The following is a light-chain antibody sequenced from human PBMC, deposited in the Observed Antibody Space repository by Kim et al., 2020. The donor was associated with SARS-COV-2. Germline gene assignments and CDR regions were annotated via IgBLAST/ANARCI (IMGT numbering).Light chain of an antibody. Sequence: SGSVGDRITLTCQASQDIIKYLNWNNQKQGQAPKLLIYDAYILETGVPSRFSGSRAGADFTLTISSLQPEDMGTYYCQQYVYVPYTFGQGTKLEI. CDR1: QDIIKY. CDR2: DAY. CDR3: QQYVYVPYT. V-gene: IGKV1-33*01. J-gene: IGKJ2*01.